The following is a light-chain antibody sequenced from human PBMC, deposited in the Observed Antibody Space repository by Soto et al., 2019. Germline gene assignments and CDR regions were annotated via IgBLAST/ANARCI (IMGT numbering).Light chain of an antibody. Sequence: DIQLTQSPSFLSASVGDRVTITCRASQAISSYLAWYQQKPGKAPKLLIYAASTSQSGVPSRFRGSGSGTEFTLTISSLQPEDCATYYCQQLNSYPWTFGQGTNVEIK. V-gene: IGKV1-9*01. CDR2: AAS. J-gene: IGKJ1*01. CDR3: QQLNSYPWT. CDR1: QAISSY.